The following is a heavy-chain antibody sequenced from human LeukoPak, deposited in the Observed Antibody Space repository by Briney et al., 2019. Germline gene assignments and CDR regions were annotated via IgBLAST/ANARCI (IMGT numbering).Heavy chain of an antibody. CDR1: GYSFTSYT. V-gene: IGHV1-3*01. Sequence: ASVKVSCKASGYSFTSYTIHWVRQAPGQSLEWMGWINAGSGSTKYSEKFQGRVTFTRDTSASTAYMELSSLRSEDTAVYYCARAVVAATLEDYNWFDPWGQGTLVTVSS. D-gene: IGHD2-15*01. CDR3: ARAVVAATLEDYNWFDP. CDR2: INAGSGST. J-gene: IGHJ5*02.